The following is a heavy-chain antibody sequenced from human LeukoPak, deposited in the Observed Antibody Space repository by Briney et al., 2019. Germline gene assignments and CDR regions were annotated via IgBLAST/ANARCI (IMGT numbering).Heavy chain of an antibody. V-gene: IGHV1-46*01. J-gene: IGHJ3*02. CDR1: GYTFTSYY. CDR2: INPSGGST. Sequence: ASVKVSCKASGYTFTSYYMHWVRQAPGQGLEWMGVINPSGGSTSYTQKFQGRVTMTRDTSTSTVYMELSSLRSEDTAVFYCARDLLDYYDSSGYPEYAFDIWGQGTMVTVSS. CDR3: ARDLLDYYDSSGYPEYAFDI. D-gene: IGHD3-22*01.